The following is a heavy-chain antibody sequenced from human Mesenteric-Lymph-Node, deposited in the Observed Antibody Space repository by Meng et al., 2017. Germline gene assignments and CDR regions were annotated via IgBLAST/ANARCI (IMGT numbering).Heavy chain of an antibody. CDR3: SKWDSTSRKDY. V-gene: IGHV4-34*01. CDR1: GGPFSVYF. CDR2: INHSGTT. D-gene: IGHD1-14*01. J-gene: IGHJ4*02. Sequence: QVQLQQVGAGLLKPSETLSLTCAVSGGPFSVYFWGWIRQPPGKGLEWIGEINHSGTTKYKPSLKSRVIISADTSKNQFSLKLSSVTAADTAVYYCSKWDSTSRKDYWGQGTLVTVSS.